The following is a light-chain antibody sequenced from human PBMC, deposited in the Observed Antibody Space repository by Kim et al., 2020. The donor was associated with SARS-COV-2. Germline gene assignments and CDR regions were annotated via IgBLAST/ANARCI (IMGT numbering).Light chain of an antibody. J-gene: IGLJ2*01. CDR2: DVS. Sequence: QSFTISCTGTSSDVGGYNYVSWYQQHPGKAPKLMIYDVSKRPSGVPDRFSGSKSGNTASLTISGLQAEDEADYYCCSYAGSYTFEVFGGGTKLTVL. CDR3: CSYAGSYTFEV. CDR1: SSDVGGYNY. V-gene: IGLV2-11*01.